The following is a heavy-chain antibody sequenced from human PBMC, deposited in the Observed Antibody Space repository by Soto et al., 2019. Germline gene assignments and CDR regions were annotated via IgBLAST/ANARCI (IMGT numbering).Heavy chain of an antibody. CDR1: GFTFSSYA. D-gene: IGHD2-21*02. CDR2: ISGSGGST. Sequence: EVQLLESGGGLVQPGGSLRLSCAASGFTFSSYAMSWVRQAPGKGLEWVSAISGSGGSTYYADSVKGRFTISRDNSKNTLYLQRNSLRAEDTAVYYCEKGRVGDSLAISDAFDIWGQGTMVTVSS. V-gene: IGHV3-23*01. J-gene: IGHJ3*02. CDR3: EKGRVGDSLAISDAFDI.